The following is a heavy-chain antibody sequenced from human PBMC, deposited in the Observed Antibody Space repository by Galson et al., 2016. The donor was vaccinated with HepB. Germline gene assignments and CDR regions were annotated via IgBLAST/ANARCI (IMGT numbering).Heavy chain of an antibody. CDR1: GFTFSRYW. D-gene: IGHD4-23*01. V-gene: IGHV3-74*01. Sequence: SLRLSCAASGFTFSRYWMHWVRQAPGKGLVWVSRINSDGSSTDYADSMKGRFTISRDNAKNTLYLQMNSLTAEDTAVYDCATRGGGNPLFGYWGQGTLVTVSS. CDR2: INSDGSST. J-gene: IGHJ4*02. CDR3: ATRGGGNPLFGY.